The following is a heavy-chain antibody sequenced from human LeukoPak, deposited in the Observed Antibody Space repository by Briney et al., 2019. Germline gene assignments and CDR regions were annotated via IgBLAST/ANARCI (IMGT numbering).Heavy chain of an antibody. J-gene: IGHJ4*02. D-gene: IGHD6-13*01. CDR3: ARLPGIAEFDY. V-gene: IGHV4-39*01. CDR2: IYYSGST. CDR1: GGSISSSSYY. Sequence: TSETLSLTCTDSGGSISSSSYYWGWIRQPPGKGLEWIGSIYYSGSTYYNPSLKSRVTISVDTSKNQFSLKLSSVTAADTAVYYCARLPGIAEFDYWGQGTLVTVSS.